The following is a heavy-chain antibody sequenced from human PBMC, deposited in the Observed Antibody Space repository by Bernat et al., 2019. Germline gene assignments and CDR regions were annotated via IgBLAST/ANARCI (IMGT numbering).Heavy chain of an antibody. J-gene: IGHJ6*03. V-gene: IGHV4-39*01. CDR1: GGSISSDSYS. D-gene: IGHD5-12*01. Sequence: QLQLQESGPGLVKPSETLSLTCTVSGGSISSDSYSWGWIRQPPGKGLEWIGSFYYTGNSYYSPSLKSRVTISVDTSKNHFSLKLSSVTAADTAVYYCARQSSGYDSHYYYYMDVWGKGTTVTVSS. CDR2: FYYTGNS. CDR3: ARQSSGYDSHYYYYMDV.